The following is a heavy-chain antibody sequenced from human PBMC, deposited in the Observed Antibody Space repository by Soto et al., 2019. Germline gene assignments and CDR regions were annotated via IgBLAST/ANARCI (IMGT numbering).Heavy chain of an antibody. J-gene: IGHJ5*02. CDR3: ARDRGGYCSGGSCYFNWFDP. Sequence: SVKVSCKASGGTFSSYAISWVRQAPGQGLEWMGGISPIFGTANYAQKFQGRVTITADESTSTAYMELSSLRSEDTAVYYCARDRGGYCSGGSCYFNWFDPWGQGTLVTVSS. D-gene: IGHD2-15*01. CDR2: ISPIFGTA. CDR1: GGTFSSYA. V-gene: IGHV1-69*13.